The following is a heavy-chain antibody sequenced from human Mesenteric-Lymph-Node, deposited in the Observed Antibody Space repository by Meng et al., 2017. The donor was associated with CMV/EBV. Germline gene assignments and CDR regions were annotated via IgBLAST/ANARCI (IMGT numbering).Heavy chain of an antibody. CDR2: IKGDAIET. CDR1: GFTFNSYW. CDR3: ARDRGGDCSSTSCYLNGMDV. V-gene: IGHV3-74*01. J-gene: IGHJ6*02. D-gene: IGHD2-2*01. Sequence: GESLKISCAASGFTFNSYWIHWVRQAPGEGLVWVSRIKGDAIETSYADSVKGRFTISRDNAKSSLYLQMNSLRAEDTAVYYCARDRGGDCSSTSCYLNGMDVWGQGTTVTVSS.